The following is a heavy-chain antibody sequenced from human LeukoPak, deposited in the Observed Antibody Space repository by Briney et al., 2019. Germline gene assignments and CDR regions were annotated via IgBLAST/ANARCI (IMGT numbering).Heavy chain of an antibody. Sequence: SETLSLTCTVSGGSISSGGYYWSWIRQHPGKGLEWFGYIYYSGSTYYDPSLKSRVNISVDTSKNQFSLKLSSVTAADTAVYFCARGYCSSTTCYRVNTIDWLDPWGQGTLVTVSS. CDR1: GGSISSGGYY. CDR2: IYYSGST. V-gene: IGHV4-30-4*08. D-gene: IGHD2-2*01. J-gene: IGHJ5*02. CDR3: ARGYCSSTTCYRVNTIDWLDP.